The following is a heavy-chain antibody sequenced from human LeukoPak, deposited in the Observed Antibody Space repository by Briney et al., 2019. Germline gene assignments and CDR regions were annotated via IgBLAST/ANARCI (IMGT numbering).Heavy chain of an antibody. CDR3: ARHHAEILIPND. V-gene: IGHV4-39*01. D-gene: IGHD1-1*01. CDR2: VYYSGNT. CDR1: GGYIISRSHY. J-gene: IGHJ4*02. Sequence: SETLSLTCTVSGGYIISRSHYWGWIRQPPGKGLEWIGSVYYSGNTYYNPSLKTRATISIDTPTSKNQFSLTLSSVTAADTAVYYCARHHAEILIPNDWGQGTLVTVSS.